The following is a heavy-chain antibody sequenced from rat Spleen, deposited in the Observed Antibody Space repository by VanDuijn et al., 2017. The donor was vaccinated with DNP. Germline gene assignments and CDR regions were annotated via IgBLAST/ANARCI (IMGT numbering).Heavy chain of an antibody. Sequence: EVQLVESGGGLVQPGRSLKLSCAASGFTFGNYGLAWVRQTPTNGLEWVASISYEGSSTYYGDSVKGRFTISRDNAKSTLYLQMDSLRSEDTATYYCARGGLWFDYWGQGVMVTVSS. V-gene: IGHV5-29*01. J-gene: IGHJ2*01. CDR2: ISYEGSST. D-gene: IGHD3-2*01. CDR1: GFTFGNYG. CDR3: ARGGLWFDY.